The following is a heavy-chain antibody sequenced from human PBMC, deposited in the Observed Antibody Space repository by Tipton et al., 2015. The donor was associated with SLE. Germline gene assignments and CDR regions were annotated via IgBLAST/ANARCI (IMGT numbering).Heavy chain of an antibody. J-gene: IGHJ3*02. CDR2: IWYDGSNK. V-gene: IGHV3-33*08. D-gene: IGHD6-19*01. CDR3: ARDSQVAYSSGWYPPDAFDI. Sequence: TLSLTCTVSGGSISSSSYYWGWIRQPPGKGLEWVAVIWYDGSNKYYADSVKGRFTISRDNSKNTLYLQMNSLRAEDTAVYYCARDSQVAYSSGWYPPDAFDIWGQGTMVTVSS. CDR1: GGSISSSSYY.